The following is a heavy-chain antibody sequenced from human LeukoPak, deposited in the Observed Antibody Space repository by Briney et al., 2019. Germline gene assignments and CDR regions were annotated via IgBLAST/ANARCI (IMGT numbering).Heavy chain of an antibody. CDR1: GFTFSSYA. Sequence: GGSLRLSCAASGFTFSSYAMHWVRQAPGKGLEWVAVISYDGSNKYYADSVKGRFTISRDNSKNTLYLQMNSLRAEDTAVYYCAREGYYYDSSGYYTTSSFDYWGQGTLVTVSS. CDR3: AREGYYYDSSGYYTTSSFDY. J-gene: IGHJ4*02. D-gene: IGHD3-22*01. CDR2: ISYDGSNK. V-gene: IGHV3-30-3*01.